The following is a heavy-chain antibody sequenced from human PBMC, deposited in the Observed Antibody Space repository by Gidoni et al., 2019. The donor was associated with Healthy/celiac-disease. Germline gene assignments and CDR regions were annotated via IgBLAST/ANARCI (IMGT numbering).Heavy chain of an antibody. D-gene: IGHD6-19*01. J-gene: IGHJ4*02. Sequence: QVQLVQSGAEVKKPGASVNVSCKASGYTFTSYAMHWVRQAPGQRLEWMGWINAGNGNTKYSQKFQGRVTITRDTSASTAYMELSSLRSEDTAVYYCARDPAVAGHYYFDDWGQGTLVTVSS. CDR2: INAGNGNT. CDR3: ARDPAVAGHYYFDD. V-gene: IGHV1-3*01. CDR1: GYTFTSYA.